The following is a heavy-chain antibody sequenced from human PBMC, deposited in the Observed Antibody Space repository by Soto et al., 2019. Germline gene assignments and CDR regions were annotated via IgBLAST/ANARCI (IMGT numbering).Heavy chain of an antibody. Sequence: QVQLVQSGGGVKRPGASLRVSCKASGYSFNTYGIVWVRQDPGQGLERMGWISTYNGHTDYAQKFQGRVTMTTDTSTNTVSMELRSLTSDDTAVYYCARGRTWGARDFDYWGQGALVTVSS. CDR1: GYSFNTYG. J-gene: IGHJ4*02. CDR3: ARGRTWGARDFDY. V-gene: IGHV1-18*01. CDR2: ISTYNGHT. D-gene: IGHD3-16*01.